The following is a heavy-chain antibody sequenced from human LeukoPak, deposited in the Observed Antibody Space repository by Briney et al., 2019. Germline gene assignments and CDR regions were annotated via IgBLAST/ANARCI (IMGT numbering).Heavy chain of an antibody. J-gene: IGHJ5*02. Sequence: GGSLRLSCSASGFIFSTYTMYWVRQAPGKGLEFVSVINGDGRTTYYADSVKGRFTISRDNSKNTLYLQMNSLRAEDTAVYYCAKDQVVITTTGSWFDPWGQGTLVTVSS. V-gene: IGHV3-64*04. D-gene: IGHD3-22*01. CDR2: INGDGRTT. CDR3: AKDQVVITTTGSWFDP. CDR1: GFIFSTYT.